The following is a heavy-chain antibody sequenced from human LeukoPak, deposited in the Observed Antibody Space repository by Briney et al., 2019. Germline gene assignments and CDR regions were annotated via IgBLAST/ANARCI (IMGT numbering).Heavy chain of an antibody. CDR3: ARDYTSLAAVPGLYYFDY. V-gene: IGHV6-1*01. J-gene: IGHJ4*02. D-gene: IGHD6-13*01. CDR1: GDSVSSNSAA. Sequence: SQTLSLTCAISGDSVSSNSAAWNWIRQSPSRGLEWLGRTYYRSKWYNDYAVSVKSRITINPDTSKNQFSQQLNSVTPEDTAVYYCARDYTSLAAVPGLYYFDYWGQGTLVTVSS. CDR2: TYYRSKWYN.